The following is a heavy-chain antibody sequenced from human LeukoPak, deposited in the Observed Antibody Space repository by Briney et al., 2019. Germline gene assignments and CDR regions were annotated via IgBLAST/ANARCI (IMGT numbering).Heavy chain of an antibody. D-gene: IGHD5-24*01. Sequence: GGSLRLSCAASGFTFRTYAMSWVREAPGKGLEWVSVISGSGSSTYCADSVEGRFTISRDNSKNTLYLQMNSLRAEDTAVYYCAKEMATIRAFDFWGQGTMVTVSS. CDR2: ISGSGSST. CDR1: GFTFRTYA. V-gene: IGHV3-23*01. J-gene: IGHJ3*01. CDR3: AKEMATIRAFDF.